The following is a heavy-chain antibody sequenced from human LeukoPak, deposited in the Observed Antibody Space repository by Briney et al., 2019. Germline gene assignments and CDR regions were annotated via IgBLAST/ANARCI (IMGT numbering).Heavy chain of an antibody. J-gene: IGHJ3*02. CDR1: GFTFSSYA. CDR3: ARVRYCSSTTCRGAFDI. V-gene: IGHV3-72*01. Sequence: GGSLRLSCAASGFTFSSYAMSWVRQAPGKGLEWVGRTRNKANSYTTEYAASVKGRFTISRADSENSLYLQMNSLKTEDTAVYYCARVRYCSSTTCRGAFDIWGQGTMVTVSS. D-gene: IGHD2-2*01. CDR2: TRNKANSYTT.